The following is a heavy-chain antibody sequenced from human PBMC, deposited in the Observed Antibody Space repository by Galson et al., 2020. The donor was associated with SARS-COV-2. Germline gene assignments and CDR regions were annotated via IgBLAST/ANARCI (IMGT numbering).Heavy chain of an antibody. Sequence: SGPTLVKPTQTLTLTCTFSGFSLSTSGMCVSWIRQPPGKALEWLALIDWDDDKYYSTSLKTRLTISKDTSKNQVVLTMTNMDPVDTATYYCARHQLRFLEWLGFDPWGQGTLVTVSS. D-gene: IGHD3-3*01. J-gene: IGHJ5*02. CDR2: IDWDDDK. CDR3: ARHQLRFLEWLGFDP. CDR1: GFSLSTSGMC. V-gene: IGHV2-70*01.